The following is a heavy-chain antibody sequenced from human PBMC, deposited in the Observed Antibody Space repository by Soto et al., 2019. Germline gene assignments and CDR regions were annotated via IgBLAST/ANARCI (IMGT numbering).Heavy chain of an antibody. Sequence: GGSLRLSCAASGFTFSSYAMSWVRQAPGKGLEWVSAISGSGGSTYYADSVKGRFTISRDNSKNTLYLQMNSLRAEDTAVYYCAKDSITIFGVVPPGVDVWGQGTTVTVSS. CDR1: GFTFSSYA. V-gene: IGHV3-23*01. CDR2: ISGSGGST. CDR3: AKDSITIFGVVPPGVDV. J-gene: IGHJ6*02. D-gene: IGHD3-3*01.